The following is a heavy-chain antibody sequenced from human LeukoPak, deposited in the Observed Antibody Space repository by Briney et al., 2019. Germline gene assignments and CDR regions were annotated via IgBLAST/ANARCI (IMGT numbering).Heavy chain of an antibody. CDR2: INPNSGGT. Sequence: ASVKVSSKASGYTFTGYYMHWVRQAPGQGLEWMGWINPNSGGTNYAQKFQGRVIMTRDTSISTAYMELSRLRSDDTAVYYCARPLSSITGTTSSFDYWGQGTLVTVSS. J-gene: IGHJ4*02. CDR3: ARPLSSITGTTSSFDY. D-gene: IGHD1-7*01. CDR1: GYTFTGYY. V-gene: IGHV1-2*02.